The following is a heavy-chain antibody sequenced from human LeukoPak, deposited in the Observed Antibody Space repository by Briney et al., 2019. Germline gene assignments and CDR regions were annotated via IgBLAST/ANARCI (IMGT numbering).Heavy chain of an antibody. V-gene: IGHV3-7*03. CDR3: ARTTYYDTLTGYYFDY. D-gene: IGHD3-9*01. CDR2: IKQDGSEK. CDR1: GLTLSNYW. J-gene: IGHJ4*02. Sequence: SGGSLRLSCTASGLTLSNYWMIWVRQAPGKGLQWVAKIKQDGSEKYYVDSVKGRFTISRDNSKNTLYLQMNSLRAEDTAVYYCARTTYYDTLTGYYFDYWGQGTLVTVSS.